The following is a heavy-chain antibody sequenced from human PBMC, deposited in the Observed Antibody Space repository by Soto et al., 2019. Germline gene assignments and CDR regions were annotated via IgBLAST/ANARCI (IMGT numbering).Heavy chain of an antibody. Sequence: GGSLRLSCAASGFTFSSYGMHWVRQAPGKGLEWVAVISYDGSNKYYADSVKGRLTISRDNSKNTLYLQMNSLRAEDTAVYYCAKDLHSGWYVRGAGSLDYWGQGTLVTVSS. V-gene: IGHV3-30*18. CDR3: AKDLHSGWYVRGAGSLDY. D-gene: IGHD6-19*01. J-gene: IGHJ4*02. CDR1: GFTFSSYG. CDR2: ISYDGSNK.